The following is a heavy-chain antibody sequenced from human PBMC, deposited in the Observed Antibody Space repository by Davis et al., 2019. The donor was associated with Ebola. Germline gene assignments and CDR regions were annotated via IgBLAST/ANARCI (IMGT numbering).Heavy chain of an antibody. CDR1: GFTLSGYD. CDR3: TRHVPGDFWFFDL. CDR2: LYTDGRT. Sequence: GGSLRLSCAASGFTLSGYDMNWIRQAPGKGLEWVSVLYTDGRTHHSDSVKGRFSISRDNAKNTVSLQMNDLRVEDTAVYFCTRHVPGDFWFFDLWGRGTMVTVSS. J-gene: IGHJ2*01. D-gene: IGHD4-17*01. V-gene: IGHV3-66*04.